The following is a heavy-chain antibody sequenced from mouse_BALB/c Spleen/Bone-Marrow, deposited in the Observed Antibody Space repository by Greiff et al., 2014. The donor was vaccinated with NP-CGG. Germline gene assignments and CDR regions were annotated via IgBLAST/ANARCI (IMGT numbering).Heavy chain of an antibody. CDR3: ASSYGNCLDFDY. CDR1: GYTFTSYT. J-gene: IGHJ2*01. V-gene: IGHV1-4*02. Sequence: QVQLQQPAAELARPGASVKMSCKASGYTFTSYTMHWVKQRPGQGLEWIGYINPSSGYTEYIQKFKDKTTLTADKSSSSAYMQLSSLESEESSVYYCASSYGNCLDFDYWGQGTALTVSS. D-gene: IGHD2-10*02. CDR2: INPSSGYT.